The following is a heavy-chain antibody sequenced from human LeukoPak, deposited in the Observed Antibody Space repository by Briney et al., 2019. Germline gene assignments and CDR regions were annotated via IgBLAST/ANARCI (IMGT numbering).Heavy chain of an antibody. D-gene: IGHD3-22*01. CDR3: AKVATMIVVAHFDY. J-gene: IGHJ4*02. Sequence: GGSLRLSCAASGFTFSRLAMTWVRQAPGKGLEWVSAISGSGGSTYYADSVKGRFTISRDNSKNTLYLQMNSLRAEDTAVYYCAKVATMIVVAHFDYWGQGTLVTVSS. CDR2: ISGSGGST. CDR1: GFTFSRLA. V-gene: IGHV3-23*01.